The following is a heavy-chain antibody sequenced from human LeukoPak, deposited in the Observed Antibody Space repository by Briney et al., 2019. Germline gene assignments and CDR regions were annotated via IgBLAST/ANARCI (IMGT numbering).Heavy chain of an antibody. D-gene: IGHD2-15*01. CDR1: GFTVSNDY. J-gene: IGHJ5*02. CDR2: ISNGKT. Sequence: GGSLRLSCAASGFTVSNDYMAWVRQPPGKGLEWVAAISNGKTYYADSVRGRFTISRDDSKNTVYLHMNSLGDEDTARYFCVREAGYCAPVCLRSNWFDPWGQGTLVTVSS. CDR3: VREAGYCAPVCLRSNWFDP. V-gene: IGHV3-53*01.